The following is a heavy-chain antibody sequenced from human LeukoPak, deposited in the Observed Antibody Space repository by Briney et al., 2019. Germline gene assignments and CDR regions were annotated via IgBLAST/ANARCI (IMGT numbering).Heavy chain of an antibody. CDR3: ARGDGYNFFDY. CDR1: GFTFSSYS. V-gene: IGHV3-53*01. J-gene: IGHJ4*02. Sequence: GGSLRLSCAASGFTFSSYSMNWVRQAPGKGLEWVSVFYVGGATYYADSVKGRFTISRDNSENTLYLQMKSLRAEDTAVYYCARGDGYNFFDYWGQGTLVTVSS. D-gene: IGHD5-24*01. CDR2: FYVGGAT.